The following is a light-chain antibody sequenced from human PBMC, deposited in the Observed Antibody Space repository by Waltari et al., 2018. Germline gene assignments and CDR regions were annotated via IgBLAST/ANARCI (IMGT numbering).Light chain of an antibody. Sequence: QSVLTQPPSVSGAPGQSITIPCTGSSSNIGAGYDVHWYQHLPGTAPKLLIYGHNKRPSGVPDRFSGSKSGTSASLAITGLQAEDEADYYCQSYDSSVSAWVFGGGTKLTVV. CDR3: QSYDSSVSAWV. V-gene: IGLV1-40*01. CDR1: SSNIGAGYD. CDR2: GHN. J-gene: IGLJ3*02.